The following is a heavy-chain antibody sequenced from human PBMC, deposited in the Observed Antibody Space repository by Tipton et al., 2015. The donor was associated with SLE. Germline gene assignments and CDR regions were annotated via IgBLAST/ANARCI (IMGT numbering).Heavy chain of an antibody. CDR1: GFTFSSSR. CDR2: IKEDGSEQ. V-gene: IGHV3-7*01. D-gene: IGHD6-13*01. Sequence: SLRLSCAASGFTFSSSRMNWVRLAPGKGLEWVANIKEDGSEQYYVGSMRGRFTISRDNAKNSLYLQINSLRVEDTAVYYCARSHPAVVGSYYYYGLDVWGQGTTVTVSS. CDR3: ARSHPAVVGSYYYYGLDV. J-gene: IGHJ6*02.